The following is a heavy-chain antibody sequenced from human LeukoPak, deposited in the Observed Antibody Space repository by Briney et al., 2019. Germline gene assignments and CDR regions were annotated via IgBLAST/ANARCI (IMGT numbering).Heavy chain of an antibody. CDR3: ARGGSGSYNDY. Sequence: SVKVSCKASGGNFSSYAISWVRQAPGQGLEWMGRIIPILGIANYAQKFQGRVTITADKSTSTAYMELSSLRSEDTAVYYCARGGSGSYNDYWGQGTLVTVSS. CDR1: GGNFSSYA. CDR2: IIPILGIA. V-gene: IGHV1-69*04. J-gene: IGHJ4*02. D-gene: IGHD1-26*01.